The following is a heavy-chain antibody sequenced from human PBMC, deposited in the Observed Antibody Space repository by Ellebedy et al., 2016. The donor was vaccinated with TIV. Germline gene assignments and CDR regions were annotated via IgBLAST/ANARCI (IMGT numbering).Heavy chain of an antibody. CDR1: GGSFSGSFSDYY. CDR2: INRSGST. D-gene: IGHD6-19*01. V-gene: IGHV4-34*01. Sequence: MPGGSLRLSCAIYGGSFSGSFSDYYWTWIRQPPGKGLEWIGEINRSGSTNYNPSLKSRVTISVDTSKNQFSLKLTSVTAADTAVYYCARPQWPFYWGQGTLVTVSS. J-gene: IGHJ4*02. CDR3: ARPQWPFY.